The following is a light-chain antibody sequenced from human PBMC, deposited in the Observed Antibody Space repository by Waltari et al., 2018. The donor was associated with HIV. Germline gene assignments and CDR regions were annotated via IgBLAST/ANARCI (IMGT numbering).Light chain of an antibody. Sequence: SVLTQPPSVSGAPGQRVTISCTGSTSNIGAPYDVHWYQQFPKKAPRLLIYGNIKRPSGVPDRLSGSKSGTSASLAISGLQAEDEADYYCQSYDSNLKVIFGGGTKVTVL. CDR2: GNI. V-gene: IGLV1-40*01. CDR1: TSNIGAPYD. CDR3: QSYDSNLKVI. J-gene: IGLJ2*01.